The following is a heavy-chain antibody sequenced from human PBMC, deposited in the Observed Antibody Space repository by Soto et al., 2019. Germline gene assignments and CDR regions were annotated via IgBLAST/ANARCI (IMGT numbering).Heavy chain of an antibody. D-gene: IGHD3-3*01. CDR2: IYSGGST. CDR1: GFTVSSNY. Sequence: GGSLRLSCAASGFTVSSNYMSWVRQAPGKGLEWVSVIYSGGSTYYADSVKGRFTISRDNSKNTLYLQMNSLRAEDTDVYYCARSNWIFRVGLYGMDVWGQGYTITVSS. V-gene: IGHV3-53*01. CDR3: ARSNWIFRVGLYGMDV. J-gene: IGHJ6*02.